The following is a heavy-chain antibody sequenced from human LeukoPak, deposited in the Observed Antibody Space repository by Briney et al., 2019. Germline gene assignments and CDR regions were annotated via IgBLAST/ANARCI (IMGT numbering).Heavy chain of an antibody. CDR1: GGSISSSSYY. CDR2: IYYSGST. J-gene: IGHJ4*02. D-gene: IGHD3-3*01. CDR3: AGVTIFGVVIMSLFDY. V-gene: IGHV4-39*01. Sequence: SETLSLTCTVSGGSISSSSYYWGWIGQPPGKGLEWIGSIYYSGSTYYNPSLKSRVTISVDTSKNQFSLKLSSVTAADTAVYYCAGVTIFGVVIMSLFDYWGQGTLVTVSS.